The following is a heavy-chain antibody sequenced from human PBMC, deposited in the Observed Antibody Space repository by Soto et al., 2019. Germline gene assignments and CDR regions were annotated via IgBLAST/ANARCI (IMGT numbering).Heavy chain of an antibody. CDR1: GFTFSDYY. CDR3: AKDHRHGSEWTERKFDS. D-gene: IGHD3-3*01. Sequence: QVQLVESGGGLVKPGGSLRLSCAASGFTFSDYYMSWIRQAPGKGLEWISYISSGGDTMYYVDSVKGRFTISRDNAKNSLYLQMDSLGAEDTALYFCAKDHRHGSEWTERKFDSWGQGTLVTVSS. V-gene: IGHV3-11*01. J-gene: IGHJ4*02. CDR2: ISSGGDTM.